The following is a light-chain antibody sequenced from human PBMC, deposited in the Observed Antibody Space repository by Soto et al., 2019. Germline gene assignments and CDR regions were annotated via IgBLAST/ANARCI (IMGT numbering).Light chain of an antibody. V-gene: IGKV1-39*01. CDR2: AAS. CDR3: QQSYSTTWT. J-gene: IGKJ1*01. Sequence: DIQMTQSPSSLSASVGDRVTIICRASQGISTYLNWYQQKPRKAPKLLIYAASSLQSGVPSRFSGSGSETDFTLTISSLQPEHSATYSCQQSYSTTWTFGQGTKV. CDR1: QGISTY.